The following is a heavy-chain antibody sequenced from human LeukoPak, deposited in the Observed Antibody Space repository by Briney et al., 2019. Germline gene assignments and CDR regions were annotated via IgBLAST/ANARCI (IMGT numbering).Heavy chain of an antibody. CDR3: AKTPARNYYYYMDV. CDR2: IWYDGSNK. V-gene: IGHV3-33*06. J-gene: IGHJ6*03. CDR1: GFTFSSYG. D-gene: IGHD6-6*01. Sequence: GGSPRLSCAASGFTFSSYGMHWVRQAPGKGLEWVAVIWYDGSNKYYADSVKGRFTISRDNSKNTPYLQMNSLRAEDTAVYYCAKTPARNYYYYMDVWGKGITVTVSS.